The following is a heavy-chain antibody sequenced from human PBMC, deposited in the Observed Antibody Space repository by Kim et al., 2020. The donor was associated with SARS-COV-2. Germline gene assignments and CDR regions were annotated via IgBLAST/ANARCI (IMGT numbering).Heavy chain of an antibody. J-gene: IGHJ5*02. V-gene: IGHV1-18*01. CDR3: ARDGDAYGDFVS. D-gene: IGHD4-17*01. Sequence: YARNVQGRVTMTADTSTNTAYMELRSLKSDDTAVYYCARDGDAYGDFVSWGQGTLVTVSS.